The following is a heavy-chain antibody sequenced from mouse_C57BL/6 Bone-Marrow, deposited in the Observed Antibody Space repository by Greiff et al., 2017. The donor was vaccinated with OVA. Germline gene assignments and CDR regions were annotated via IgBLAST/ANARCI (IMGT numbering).Heavy chain of an antibody. V-gene: IGHV1-19*01. J-gene: IGHJ1*03. CDR1: GYTFTDYY. D-gene: IGHD2-5*01. CDR3: ARHYGYSNYWYFDV. CDR2: INPYNGGT. Sequence: HHSGPVLVKPGASVKMSCKASGYTFTDYYMNWVKQSHGKSLEWIGVINPYNGGTSYNQKFKGKATLTVDKSSSTAYMELNSLTSEDSAVYYCARHYGYSNYWYFDVWGTGTTVTVSS.